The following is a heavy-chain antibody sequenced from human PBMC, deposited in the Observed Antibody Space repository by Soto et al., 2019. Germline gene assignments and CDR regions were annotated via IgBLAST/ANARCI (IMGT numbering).Heavy chain of an antibody. J-gene: IGHJ6*02. D-gene: IGHD6-19*01. CDR1: GGSISSSNW. Sequence: SETLSLTCAVSGGSISSSNWWSWVRQPPGQGLEWIGEIYHSGSTNYNPSLKSRVTISVDKSKNQFSLKLSSLTAADTAVYYCARAFTRDIAVAGIYYYYYYGMDVWGQGTTVTVSS. CDR2: IYHSGST. V-gene: IGHV4-4*02. CDR3: ARAFTRDIAVAGIYYYYYYGMDV.